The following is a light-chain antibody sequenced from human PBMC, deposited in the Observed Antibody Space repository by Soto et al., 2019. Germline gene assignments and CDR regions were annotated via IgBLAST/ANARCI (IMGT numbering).Light chain of an antibody. CDR2: LTS. V-gene: IGKV2-28*01. J-gene: IGKJ1*01. CDR1: QSLLQTNGYTY. CDR3: MQALQTPPT. Sequence: IVMTQSPLSLPVTPGEPASISCRSSQSLLQTNGYTYLDWYLQKPGQSPQLLIYLTSIRASGVPDRFSGSGSGTEFTLKISRVEAEDVGVYYCMQALQTPPTFGQGTKVDIK.